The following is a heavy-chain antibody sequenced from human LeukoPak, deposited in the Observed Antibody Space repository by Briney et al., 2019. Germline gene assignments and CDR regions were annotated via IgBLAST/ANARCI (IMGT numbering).Heavy chain of an antibody. CDR3: AKDSYSHNGIYDALDL. D-gene: IGHD1-26*01. V-gene: IGHV3-30*18. Sequence: GGSLRLSCAASGFTFSSYGMHWVRQAPGKGLEWVAVISYDGSNKYYADSVKGRFTISRDDSKNTLFLQMESLRVEDTAIYYCAKDSYSHNGIYDALDLWGQGTRVTVSS. J-gene: IGHJ3*01. CDR1: GFTFSSYG. CDR2: ISYDGSNK.